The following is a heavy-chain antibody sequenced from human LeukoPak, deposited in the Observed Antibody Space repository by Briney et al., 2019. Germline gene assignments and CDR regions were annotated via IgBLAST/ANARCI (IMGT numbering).Heavy chain of an antibody. V-gene: IGHV3-23*01. CDR1: GFTFSGYA. D-gene: IGHD3-10*01. CDR2: ISGSGGST. CDR3: AKGPFREGFGELSDYYYYMDV. Sequence: GGSLRLSCAASGFTFSGYAMSWVRQAPGKGLEWVSAISGSGGSTYYADSVKGRFTISRDNSKNTLYLQMNSLRAEDTAVYYCAKGPFREGFGELSDYYYYMDVWGKGTTVTISS. J-gene: IGHJ6*03.